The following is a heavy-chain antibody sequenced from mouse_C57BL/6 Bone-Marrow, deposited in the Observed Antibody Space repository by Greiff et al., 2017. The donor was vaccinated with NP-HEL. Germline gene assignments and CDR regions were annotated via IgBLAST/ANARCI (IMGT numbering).Heavy chain of an antibody. V-gene: IGHV1-80*01. J-gene: IGHJ2*01. CDR2: IYPGDGDT. CDR1: GYAFSSYW. CDR3: ARRTDYYGSSPDY. D-gene: IGHD1-1*01. Sequence: VKLMESGAELVKPGASVKISCKASGYAFSSYWMNWVKQRPGKGLEWIGQIYPGDGDTNYNGKFKGKATLTADKSSSTAYMQLSSLTSEDSAVYFCARRTDYYGSSPDYWGQGTTLTVSS.